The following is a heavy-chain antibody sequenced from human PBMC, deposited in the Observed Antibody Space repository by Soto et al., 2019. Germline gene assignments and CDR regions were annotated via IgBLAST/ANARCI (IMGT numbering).Heavy chain of an antibody. Sequence: EVQLVESGGGLVQPGGSLRLSCAASGFTFSSYDMHWVRQATGKGLEWVSAIGTAGDTYYPGSVKGRFTISRENAKNSLYLQMNSLRAEDTAVYYCARCTPPWGGATVTAYGMDVWGQGTTVTVSS. CDR2: IGTAGDT. V-gene: IGHV3-13*01. D-gene: IGHD1-26*01. J-gene: IGHJ6*02. CDR1: GFTFSSYD. CDR3: ARCTPPWGGATVTAYGMDV.